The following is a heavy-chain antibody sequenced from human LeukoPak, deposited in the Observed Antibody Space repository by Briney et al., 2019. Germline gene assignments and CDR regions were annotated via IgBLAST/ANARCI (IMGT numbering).Heavy chain of an antibody. CDR1: GGTFSSYA. CDR3: ARDDPFYYNISGGDLT. J-gene: IGHJ3*01. V-gene: IGHV1-69*05. D-gene: IGHD3-22*01. CDR2: IIPIFGTA. Sequence: ASVKVSCKASGGTFSSYAISWVRQAPGQGLEWMGRIIPIFGTANYAQKFQGRVTITTDESTTTAYMELSSLRSEDTAVYFCARDDPFYYNISGGDLTWGQGTMVTISS.